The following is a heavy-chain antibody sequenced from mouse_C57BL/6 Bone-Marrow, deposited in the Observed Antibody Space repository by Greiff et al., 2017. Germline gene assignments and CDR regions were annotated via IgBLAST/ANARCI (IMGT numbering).Heavy chain of an antibody. CDR1: GFTFSDYG. D-gene: IGHD2-5*01. J-gene: IGHJ4*01. CDR2: ISSGSSTI. V-gene: IGHV5-17*01. Sequence: DVHLVESGGGLVKPGGSLKLSCAASGFTFSDYGMHWVRQAPEKGLEWVAYISSGSSTIYYADTVKGRFTISRDNAKNTLFLQMTSLRSEDTAMYYCASYSNYVDAMDYWGQGTSVTVSS. CDR3: ASYSNYVDAMDY.